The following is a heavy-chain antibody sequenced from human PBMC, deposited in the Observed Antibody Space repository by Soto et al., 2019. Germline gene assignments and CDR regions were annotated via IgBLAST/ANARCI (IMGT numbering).Heavy chain of an antibody. V-gene: IGHV3-21*01. CDR2: ISSGSYI. CDR1: GFTFSTYG. Sequence: EVQLVESGGGLVKPGGSLRLSCAASGFTFSTYGMNWVRQAPGKGLEWVSSISSGSYIYYADSVKGRFTISRDNAKNSLYLQMNSLRAEDTAMYFCARRDNSGYYFFDYWGQGTLVTVSS. J-gene: IGHJ4*02. CDR3: ARRDNSGYYFFDY. D-gene: IGHD6-19*01.